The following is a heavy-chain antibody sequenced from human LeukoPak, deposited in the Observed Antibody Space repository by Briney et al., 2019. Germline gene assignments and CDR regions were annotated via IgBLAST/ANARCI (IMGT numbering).Heavy chain of an antibody. D-gene: IGHD7-27*01. CDR2: IYYTGST. CDR1: GGSISSYY. Sequence: KPSETLSLTCTVPGGSISSYYWSWIRQPPGKGREWIWYIYYTGSTNYNPSLRSRVTISVDTSKNQFSLKLSSVTAADTAVYYCARATTGEPYSWFDPWGQGTLVTVSS. J-gene: IGHJ5*02. CDR3: ARATTGEPYSWFDP. V-gene: IGHV4-59*01.